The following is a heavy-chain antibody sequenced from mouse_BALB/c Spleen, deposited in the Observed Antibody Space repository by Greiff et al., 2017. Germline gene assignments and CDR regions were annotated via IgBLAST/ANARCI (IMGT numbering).Heavy chain of an antibody. J-gene: IGHJ4*01. D-gene: IGHD2-4*01. CDR2: IDPANGNT. CDR1: GFNIKDTY. CDR3: ARRGMITYYAIDY. V-gene: IGHV14-3*02. Sequence: VQLKESGAELVKPGASVKLSCTASGFNIKDTYMHWVKQRPEQGLEWIGRIDPANGNTKYDPKFQGKATITADTSSNTAYLQLSSLTSEDTAVYYCARRGMITYYAIDYWGQGTSVTVSS.